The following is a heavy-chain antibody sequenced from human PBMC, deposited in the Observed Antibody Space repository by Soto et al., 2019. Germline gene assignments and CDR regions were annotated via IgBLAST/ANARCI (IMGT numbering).Heavy chain of an antibody. CDR3: ASRSSGWYFDY. CDR2: ISGSGDST. J-gene: IGHJ4*02. V-gene: IGHV3-23*01. Sequence: EVQLLESGGGLVQPGGSLRLSCAASGFTFSSYAMNWVRQAPGKGLEWVSVISGSGDSTYYADSVKGRFTISRDNSMNTLYLQMNSLRAEDTAVYYCASRSSGWYFDYWGQGTLITVSS. CDR1: GFTFSSYA. D-gene: IGHD6-19*01.